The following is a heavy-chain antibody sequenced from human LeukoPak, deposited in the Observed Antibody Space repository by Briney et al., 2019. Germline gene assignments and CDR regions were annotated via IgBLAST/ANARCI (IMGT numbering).Heavy chain of an antibody. D-gene: IGHD1-26*01. CDR2: INHSGST. CDR3: ARGSYYGYFDY. CDR1: GGSISSGGYY. V-gene: IGHV4-39*07. Sequence: PSETLSLTCTVSGGSISSGGYYWSWIRQPPGKGLEWIGEINHSGSTNYNPSLKSRVTISVDTSKNQFSLKLSSVTAADTAVYYCARGSYYGYFDYWGQGTLVTVSS. J-gene: IGHJ4*02.